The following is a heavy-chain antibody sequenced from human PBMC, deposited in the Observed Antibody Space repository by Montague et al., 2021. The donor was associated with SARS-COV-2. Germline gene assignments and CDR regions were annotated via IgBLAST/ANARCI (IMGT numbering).Heavy chain of an antibody. V-gene: IGHV4-34*01. CDR2: INHSGST. Sequence: SETLPLTCAVYGGSFSDYYWSWIRQPPGKGLEWIGEINHSGSTNYNPSLRSRVTISVDTTKSQFSLKLSAVTAADTAVYYCARGPPAISMILVVMTGAGWYFDLWGRGTLVTVSS. D-gene: IGHD3-22*01. CDR3: ARGPPAISMILVVMTGAGWYFDL. CDR1: GGSFSDYY. J-gene: IGHJ2*01.